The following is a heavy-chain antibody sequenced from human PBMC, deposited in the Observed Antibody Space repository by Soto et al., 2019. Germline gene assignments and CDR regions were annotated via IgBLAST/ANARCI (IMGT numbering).Heavy chain of an antibody. D-gene: IGHD6-19*01. Sequence: QVHLQESGPGLVKPSETLSLTCTVSGASVSTGTYSWNWIRQLPGKRLEWIGSFYYSGSTNYNPSLRSRVAISVDTSKNQFSLRLTSVTAADTAVYYCARDAAGAANWCGPWGQGTLVTVSS. J-gene: IGHJ5*02. CDR2: FYYSGST. CDR1: GASVSTGTYS. CDR3: ARDAAGAANWCGP. V-gene: IGHV4-61*01.